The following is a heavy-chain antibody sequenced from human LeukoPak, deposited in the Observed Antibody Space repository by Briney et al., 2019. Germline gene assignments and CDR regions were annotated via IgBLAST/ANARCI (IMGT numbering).Heavy chain of an antibody. V-gene: IGHV1-8*01. J-gene: IGHJ4*02. D-gene: IGHD3-10*01. CDR2: MNPNSGNI. CDR3: ARAAPDYYDSVNYYLAIY. CDR1: GYTFTIYD. Sequence: ASVSVSCKASGYTFTIYDINWVRQAPGQGLEWMGWMNPNSGNIGYAQKFQGRVTITRNTSISTAYMELSSLRSEDTAVYYRARAAPDYYDSVNYYLAIYWGQGTLVTVSS.